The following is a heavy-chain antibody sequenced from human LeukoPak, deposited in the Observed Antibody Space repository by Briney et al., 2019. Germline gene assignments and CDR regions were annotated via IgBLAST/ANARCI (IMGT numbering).Heavy chain of an antibody. D-gene: IGHD2-15*01. Sequence: GESLKISCKGSGYSFTSYWIGWVRQMPGKGLEWMGIIYPGDSDTRYSPSFQGQVTISADKSISTAYLQWSSLKASDTAMYYCARGTRLGYCSGGRCHDAFDIWGQGTMVTVSS. CDR2: IYPGDSDT. V-gene: IGHV5-51*01. CDR3: ARGTRLGYCSGGRCHDAFDI. CDR1: GYSFTSYW. J-gene: IGHJ3*02.